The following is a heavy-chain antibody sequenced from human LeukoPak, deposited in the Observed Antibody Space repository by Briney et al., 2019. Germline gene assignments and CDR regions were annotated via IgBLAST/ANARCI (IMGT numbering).Heavy chain of an antibody. D-gene: IGHD4-23*01. CDR2: IYYSGRT. CDR3: ARFDYGGNRHHDAFDI. J-gene: IGHJ3*02. Sequence: SETLSLTCSVSGGSISSYYWSWIRQPPGRGLEWIGYIYYSGRTSYNPSLKSRVTISVDTSKNQFSLKLSSVTAADTAVYYCARFDYGGNRHHDAFDIWGQGTMVTVSS. CDR1: GGSISSYY. V-gene: IGHV4-59*12.